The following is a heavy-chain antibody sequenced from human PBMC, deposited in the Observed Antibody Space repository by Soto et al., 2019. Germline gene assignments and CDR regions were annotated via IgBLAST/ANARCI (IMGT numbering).Heavy chain of an antibody. CDR2: IIPIFGTA. Sequence: QVQLVQSGAEVKKPGSSVKVSCKASGGTFSSYAISWVRQAPGQGLEWMGGIIPIFGTANYAQKFQGRVTITADKSTGTAYMELGSLRSEDTAVYYCARVPGYNWNRGDYFDYWGQGTLVTVSS. J-gene: IGHJ4*02. CDR3: ARVPGYNWNRGDYFDY. V-gene: IGHV1-69*06. D-gene: IGHD1-20*01. CDR1: GGTFSSYA.